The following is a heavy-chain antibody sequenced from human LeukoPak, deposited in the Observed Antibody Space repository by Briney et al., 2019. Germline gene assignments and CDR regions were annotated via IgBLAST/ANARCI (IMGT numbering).Heavy chain of an antibody. CDR2: ISYDGSNK. Sequence: GGSLGLSCAASGFTFSSYAMHWVRQAPGKGLEWVAVISYDGSNKYYADSVKGRFTISRDNSKNTLYLQMNSLRAEDTAVYYCARVIRAQWLADYFDYWGQGTLVTVSS. V-gene: IGHV3-30*04. CDR3: ARVIRAQWLADYFDY. CDR1: GFTFSSYA. J-gene: IGHJ4*02. D-gene: IGHD6-19*01.